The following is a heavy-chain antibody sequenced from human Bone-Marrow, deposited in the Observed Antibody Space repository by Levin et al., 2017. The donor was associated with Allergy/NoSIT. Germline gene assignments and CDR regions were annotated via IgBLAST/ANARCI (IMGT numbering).Heavy chain of an antibody. CDR3: ARDDLWFGELFQPNDAFDI. CDR2: IGYDGINV. V-gene: IGHV3-30-3*01. D-gene: IGHD3-10*01. J-gene: IGHJ3*02. CDR1: GFRLGNYP. Sequence: SCAASGFRLGNYPMHWVRQAPGKVLEWVAVIGYDGINVDYADSVKGRFTLSRDISNDTMHLQLSSLRIDDTAVYYCARDDLWFGELFQPNDAFDIWGQGTTVIVSS.